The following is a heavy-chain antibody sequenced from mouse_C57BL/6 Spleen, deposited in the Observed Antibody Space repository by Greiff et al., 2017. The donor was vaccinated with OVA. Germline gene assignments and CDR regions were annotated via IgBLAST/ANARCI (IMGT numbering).Heavy chain of an antibody. CDR1: GYTFTSYW. J-gene: IGHJ4*01. CDR2: INPSSGYT. CDR3: ARYYGNYLYAMGC. V-gene: IGHV1-7*01. D-gene: IGHD2-1*01. Sequence: QVQLQQSGAELAKPGASVKLSCKASGYTFTSYWMHWVKQRPGQGLEWIGNINPSSGYTKYNQKFKDKATLTEDKSSSTAYMQLSSLTYEDSTVYYCARYYGNYLYAMGCWGNRTTVTVST.